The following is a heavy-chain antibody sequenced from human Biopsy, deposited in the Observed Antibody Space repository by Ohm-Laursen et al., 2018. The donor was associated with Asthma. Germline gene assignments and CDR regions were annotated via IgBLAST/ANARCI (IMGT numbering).Heavy chain of an antibody. CDR2: INAGDGNT. J-gene: IGHJ3*01. V-gene: IGHV1-3*01. Sequence: ASVKVSCKASAYTFIHFAIHWVRQAPGQRLEWMGWINAGDGNTKYSQKFQGRVTITRDTSASTAYIDLRSLRSEDTAMYYCARTYYDFLTGQVNDAFALWGQGTMATVSS. D-gene: IGHD3-9*01. CDR3: ARTYYDFLTGQVNDAFAL. CDR1: AYTFIHFA.